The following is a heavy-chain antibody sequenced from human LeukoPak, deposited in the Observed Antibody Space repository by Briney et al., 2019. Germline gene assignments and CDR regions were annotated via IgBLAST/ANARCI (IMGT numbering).Heavy chain of an antibody. D-gene: IGHD5-12*01. Sequence: GGSLRLSCAATGFTFSSSTMNWVRLAPGKGLECISYITSSSHSILYADSVKGRFTISRDNGRNSLYLQMNSLRAEDTALYYCAKGRGYSGYDFFDYWGQGTLVTVSS. J-gene: IGHJ4*02. CDR1: GFTFSSST. CDR3: AKGRGYSGYDFFDY. V-gene: IGHV3-48*01. CDR2: ITSSSHSI.